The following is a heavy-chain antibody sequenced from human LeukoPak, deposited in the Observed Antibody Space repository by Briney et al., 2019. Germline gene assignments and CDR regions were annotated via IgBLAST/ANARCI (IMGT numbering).Heavy chain of an antibody. CDR2: IYYSGST. Sequence: PSETLSLTCTVSGGSISSADYHWSWIRQPPGKGLEWIGYIYYSGSTYYNPSLKSRFTISVDTSKNQFSLKLSSVTAADTALYYCARAVVTATHDAFDIWGQGTMVTVSS. D-gene: IGHD2-15*01. J-gene: IGHJ3*02. CDR1: GGSISSADYH. V-gene: IGHV4-30-4*08. CDR3: ARAVVTATHDAFDI.